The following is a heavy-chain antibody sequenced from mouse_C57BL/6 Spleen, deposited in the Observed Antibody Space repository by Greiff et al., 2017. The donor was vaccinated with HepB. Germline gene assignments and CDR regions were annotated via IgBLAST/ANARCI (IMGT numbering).Heavy chain of an antibody. Sequence: QVQLQQPGTELVKPGASVKLSCKASGYTFTSYWMHWVKQRPGQGLEWIGNINPSNGGTNYNEKFKSKATLTVDKSSSTAYMQLSSLTSEDSAVYYSARLTTVVEYYFDYWGQGTTLTVSS. CDR3: ARLTTVVEYYFDY. D-gene: IGHD1-1*01. J-gene: IGHJ2*01. CDR2: INPSNGGT. CDR1: GYTFTSYW. V-gene: IGHV1-53*01.